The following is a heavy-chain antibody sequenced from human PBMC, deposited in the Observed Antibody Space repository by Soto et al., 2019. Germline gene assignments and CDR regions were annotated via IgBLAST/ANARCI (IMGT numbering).Heavy chain of an antibody. Sequence: SETLSLTCTVSGGSISSYYWSWIRQPPGKGLEWIGYIYYSGSTNYNPSLKSRVTISVDTSKNQFSLKLSSVTAADTAVYYCARLGAWNVVTGPWGQGTLVTVLL. V-gene: IGHV4-59*08. J-gene: IGHJ5*02. CDR1: GGSISSYY. D-gene: IGHD2-15*01. CDR3: ARLGAWNVVTGP. CDR2: IYYSGST.